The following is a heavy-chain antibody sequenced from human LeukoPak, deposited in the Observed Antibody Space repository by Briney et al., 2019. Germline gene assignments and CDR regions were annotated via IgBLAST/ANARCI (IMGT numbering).Heavy chain of an antibody. CDR2: ISYDGSNK. CDR1: GFTFSSYG. Sequence: GGSLRLSCAASGFTFSSYGMHWVRQAPGKGLEWVAVISYDGSNKYYADSVKGRFTISRDNSKNTLYLQMNSLRAEDTAVYYCAKDRRDSSGWYGDYYYGMDVWGQGTTVTVSS. V-gene: IGHV3-30*18. J-gene: IGHJ6*02. CDR3: AKDRRDSSGWYGDYYYGMDV. D-gene: IGHD6-19*01.